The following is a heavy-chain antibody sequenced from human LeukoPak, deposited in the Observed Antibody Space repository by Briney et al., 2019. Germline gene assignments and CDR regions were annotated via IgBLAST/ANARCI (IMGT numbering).Heavy chain of an antibody. CDR3: ARDHGSGWYYFDY. CDR1: GFTFSSYS. D-gene: IGHD6-19*01. CDR2: ISSSGSTI. V-gene: IGHV3-48*04. Sequence: GGSLRLSCAASGFTFSSYSMNWVRQAPGKGLEWVSYISSSGSTIYYADSVKGRFTISRDNAKNTLYLQMNSLRAEDTAVYYCARDHGSGWYYFDYWGQGTLVTVSS. J-gene: IGHJ4*02.